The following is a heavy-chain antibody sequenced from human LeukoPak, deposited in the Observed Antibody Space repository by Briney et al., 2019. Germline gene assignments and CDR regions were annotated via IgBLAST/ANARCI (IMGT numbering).Heavy chain of an antibody. CDR3: ARRGDGYNYDAFDI. D-gene: IGHD5-24*01. J-gene: IGHJ3*02. Sequence: KPSQTLSLTCAVSGGSISSGGYSWNWIRQPPGKGLEWIGYIYHSGSTYYNPPLKSRVTISVDRSKNLFSLKLSSVTAADTAVYYCARRGDGYNYDAFDIWGQGTMVTVSS. CDR1: GGSISSGGYS. V-gene: IGHV4-30-2*01. CDR2: IYHSGST.